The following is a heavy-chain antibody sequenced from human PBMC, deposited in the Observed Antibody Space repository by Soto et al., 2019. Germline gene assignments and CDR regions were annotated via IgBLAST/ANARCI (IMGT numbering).Heavy chain of an antibody. CDR3: AHSLPNSGFDYFDQ. J-gene: IGHJ4*02. D-gene: IGHD5-12*01. CDR2: IYWDDDK. CDR1: GFSLSTGGVG. V-gene: IGHV2-5*02. Sequence: QITLKESGPTLVKPTQTLTLTCTFSGFSLSTGGVGVGWIRQPPGKALEWLALIYWDDDKRYSLSLKSRLTITKDTSKNQVVVTMTNMDPVDTATYYCAHSLPNSGFDYFDQWGQGTLVTVSS.